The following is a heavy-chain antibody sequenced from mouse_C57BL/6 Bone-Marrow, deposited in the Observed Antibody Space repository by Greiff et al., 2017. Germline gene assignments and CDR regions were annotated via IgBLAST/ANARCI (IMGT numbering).Heavy chain of an antibody. CDR2: IRNKANGYTT. CDR1: GFTFTDYY. CDR3: AREYYGSFGY. D-gene: IGHD1-1*01. V-gene: IGHV7-3*01. J-gene: IGHJ2*01. Sequence: EVQLVESGGGLVQPGGSLSLSCEASGFTFTDYYMSWVRQPPGKALEWLGSIRNKANGYTTKYSASVKGRFTIYRDNYQTILYLQMNAPRAEDSATYYCAREYYGSFGYWGQGTTLTVSS.